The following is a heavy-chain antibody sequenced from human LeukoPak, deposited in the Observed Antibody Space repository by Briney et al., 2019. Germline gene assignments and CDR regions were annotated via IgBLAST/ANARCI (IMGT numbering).Heavy chain of an antibody. CDR2: IYHSGST. J-gene: IGHJ4*02. Sequence: SETLSLTCAVSGVSVSSGGNSWGWIRQPPGKGLEWIGYIYHSGSTLYNPSLKSRVTISVDRSKNQLSLKLSSVTAADTAVYYCARTYHFDYWGQGTLVTVSS. CDR1: GVSVSSGGNS. D-gene: IGHD2-2*01. CDR3: ARTYHFDY. V-gene: IGHV4-30-2*01.